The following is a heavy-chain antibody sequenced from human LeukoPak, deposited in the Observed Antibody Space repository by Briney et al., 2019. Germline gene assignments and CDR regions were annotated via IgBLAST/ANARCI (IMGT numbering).Heavy chain of an antibody. CDR3: AGKVSVDAFDI. J-gene: IGHJ3*02. Sequence: GGSLRLSCAASGFTFSDYYMSWVRQAPGKGLEWVSVIYSGGSTYYADSVKGRFTISRDNSKNTLYLQMNSLRAEDTAVYYCAGKVSVDAFDIWGQGTMATVSS. CDR1: GFTFSDYY. CDR2: IYSGGST. D-gene: IGHD4-23*01. V-gene: IGHV3-53*01.